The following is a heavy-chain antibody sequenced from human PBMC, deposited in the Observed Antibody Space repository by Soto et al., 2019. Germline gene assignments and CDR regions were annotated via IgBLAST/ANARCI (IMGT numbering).Heavy chain of an antibody. D-gene: IGHD6-6*01. CDR2: INPNSGGT. J-gene: IGHJ5*02. CDR3: ASASSIAARRRRNWFDT. V-gene: IGHV1-2*02. CDR1: GYTFTGYY. Sequence: ASVKVSCKASGYTFTGYYMHWVRQAPGQGLEWMGWINPNSGGTNYAQKVQARVTMTRDTSISSAYMELRRLRADDTAVHYCASASSIAARRRRNWFDTWGQGTLVTVTS.